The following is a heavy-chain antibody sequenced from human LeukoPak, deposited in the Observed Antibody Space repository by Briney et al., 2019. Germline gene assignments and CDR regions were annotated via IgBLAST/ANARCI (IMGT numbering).Heavy chain of an antibody. CDR1: GYIFTGYY. CDR3: AREDSSGYYFDY. CDR2: ISPKSGGT. V-gene: IGHV1-2*02. Sequence: AASVKVSCKASGYIFTGYYMHWVRQAPGQGLGSMGWISPKSGGTNYAQKFQGRINMTRDTSISTAYMDLSGLRSDDTAVYYCAREDSSGYYFDYWGQGTLVTVSS. J-gene: IGHJ4*02. D-gene: IGHD3-22*01.